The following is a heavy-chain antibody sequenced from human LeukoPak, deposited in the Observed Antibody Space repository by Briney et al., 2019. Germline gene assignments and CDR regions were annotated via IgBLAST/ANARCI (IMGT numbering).Heavy chain of an antibody. CDR3: ARVRAPIAVAGDRPDAFDI. V-gene: IGHV1-18*01. D-gene: IGHD6-19*01. J-gene: IGHJ3*02. CDR1: DYNFPNHG. CDR2: ISGNNVNT. Sequence: GPSVKVSCKAFDYNFPNHGISWVRQAPGQGLEWMGWISGNNVNTNYAPELQGRVTMTTDTSTNTAYMELRSLRSDDTAVYYCARVRAPIAVAGDRPDAFDIWGQGTMVTVSS.